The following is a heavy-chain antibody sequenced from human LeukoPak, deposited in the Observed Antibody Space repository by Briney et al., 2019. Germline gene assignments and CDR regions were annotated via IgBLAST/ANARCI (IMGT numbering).Heavy chain of an antibody. V-gene: IGHV3-7*01. CDR3: ARGPHYDSSGYRIFDY. Sequence: GGSLRLSCAASGFTFSSYWMSWVRQAPGKGLEWVANIKQDGSEKYYVDSVKGRFTISRDNAKNSLYLQMNSLRAEDTAVYYCARGPHYDSSGYRIFDYWGQGTLVTVSS. D-gene: IGHD3-22*01. CDR1: GFTFSSYW. J-gene: IGHJ4*02. CDR2: IKQDGSEK.